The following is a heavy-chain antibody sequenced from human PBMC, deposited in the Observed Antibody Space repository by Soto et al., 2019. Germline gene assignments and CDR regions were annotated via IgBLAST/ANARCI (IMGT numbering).Heavy chain of an antibody. CDR3: TTRLWNYDFWCGLNYFDY. CDR1: GFTFSNAW. D-gene: IGHD3-3*01. V-gene: IGHV3-15*01. CDR2: IKSKTDGGST. J-gene: IGHJ4*02. Sequence: GGSLRLSCAASGFTFSNAWMSWVRQAPGKGLEWVGRIKSKTDGGSTDNAAPVKGRFTTSGDDSKNTMYLKINSLKTKDTSVYYCTTRLWNYDFWCGLNYFDYWGQGTLVTVSS.